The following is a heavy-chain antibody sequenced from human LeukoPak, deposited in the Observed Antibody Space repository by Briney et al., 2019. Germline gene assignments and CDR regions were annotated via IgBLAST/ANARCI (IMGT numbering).Heavy chain of an antibody. Sequence: PSETLSLTCAVYGGSFSGYYWSWIRQPPGKGLEWIGEINHSGSTNYNPSLKSRVTISVDTSKNQFSLNLSSVTAADTAVYYCARRLAAAGGNWFDPWGQGTLVTVSS. CDR3: ARRLAAAGGNWFDP. J-gene: IGHJ5*02. CDR2: INHSGST. D-gene: IGHD6-13*01. CDR1: GGSFSGYY. V-gene: IGHV4-34*01.